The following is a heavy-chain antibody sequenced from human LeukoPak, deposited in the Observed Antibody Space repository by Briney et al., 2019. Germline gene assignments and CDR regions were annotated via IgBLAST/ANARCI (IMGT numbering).Heavy chain of an antibody. Sequence: GGTLRLSCAASGFTFSSYGMSWVRQAPGKGLEWVSGINWNGGSTGYADSVKGRFTISRDNAKNSLYLQMNSLRAEDTALYYCARGGSLQPWDYWGQGTLVTVSS. CDR2: INWNGGST. CDR1: GFTFSSYG. V-gene: IGHV3-20*04. CDR3: ARGGSLQPWDY. D-gene: IGHD1-26*01. J-gene: IGHJ4*02.